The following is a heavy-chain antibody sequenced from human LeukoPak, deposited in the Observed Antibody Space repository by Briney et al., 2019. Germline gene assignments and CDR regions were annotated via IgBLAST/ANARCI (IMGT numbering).Heavy chain of an antibody. V-gene: IGHV3-48*03. CDR1: GVTFSSYE. CDR3: AELGITMIGGV. D-gene: IGHD3-10*02. Sequence: QTGGSLRLSCAASGVTFSSYEMNWGREALGKGLGWFSSISSSGSTTSYADSVKGRFTISRDNANNSLYLQMNSLRAEDTAVYYCAELGITMIGGVWGQGTTVTTSS. J-gene: IGHJ6*02. CDR2: ISSSGSTT.